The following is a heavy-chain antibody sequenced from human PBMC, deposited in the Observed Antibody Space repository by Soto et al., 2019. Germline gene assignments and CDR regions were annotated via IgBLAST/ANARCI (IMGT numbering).Heavy chain of an antibody. CDR2: IYYSGST. D-gene: IGHD5-18*01. CDR1: GGSISSSSYY. CDR3: ARHVDTAMVRLFDY. J-gene: IGHJ4*02. V-gene: IGHV4-39*01. Sequence: PSETLSLTCTVSGGSISSSSYYWGWIRQPPGKGLERIGSIYYSGSTYYNPSLKSRVTISVDASKNQFSLKLSSVTAADAAVYYCARHVDTAMVRLFDYWGQGTLVTVSS.